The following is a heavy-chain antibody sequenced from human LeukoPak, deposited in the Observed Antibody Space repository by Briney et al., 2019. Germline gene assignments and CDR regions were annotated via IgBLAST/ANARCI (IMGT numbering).Heavy chain of an antibody. CDR2: INPKSGGT. CDR1: GYSFTGHY. CDR3: AKDHLHYYGSSSWFDP. D-gene: IGHD3-10*01. J-gene: IGHJ5*02. Sequence: GASVKVSCKASGYSFTGHYMHWVRQAPGQGLEWMGWINPKSGGTNYAQKFQGRVTMTRDTSISTAYMDMSSLRSDDTALYYCAKDHLHYYGSSSWFDPWGQGTLVTVSS. V-gene: IGHV1-2*02.